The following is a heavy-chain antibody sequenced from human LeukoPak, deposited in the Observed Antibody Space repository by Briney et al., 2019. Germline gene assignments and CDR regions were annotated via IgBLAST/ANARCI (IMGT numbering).Heavy chain of an antibody. D-gene: IGHD3-10*01. CDR2: IYYSGST. Sequence: PSETLSLTCTVSGGSISSYYWSWIRQPPGKGLEWIGYIYYSGSTNYNPSLKSRVTISVDMSKNQFSLKLSSVTAADTAVYYCAREPSYGSGSSYSNAFDIWGQGTMVTVSS. J-gene: IGHJ3*02. CDR3: AREPSYGSGSSYSNAFDI. CDR1: GGSISSYY. V-gene: IGHV4-59*01.